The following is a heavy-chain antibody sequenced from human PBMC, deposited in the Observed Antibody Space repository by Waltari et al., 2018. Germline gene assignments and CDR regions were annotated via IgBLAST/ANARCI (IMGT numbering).Heavy chain of an antibody. J-gene: IGHJ4*02. CDR3: TSHYYDNDAYYDVY. V-gene: IGHV3-74*01. CDR2: ISSDETIT. CDR1: GFMFSGYW. Sequence: EVHLVESGGGLVQPGGSLRLSCAASGFMFSGYWMHWVRQAPGKGLVWVSRISSDETITDYADSVKGRFTISRDNAKNTLYLQMNSLRAEDTAVYYCTSHYYDNDAYYDVYWGQGTLVTVSS. D-gene: IGHD3-22*01.